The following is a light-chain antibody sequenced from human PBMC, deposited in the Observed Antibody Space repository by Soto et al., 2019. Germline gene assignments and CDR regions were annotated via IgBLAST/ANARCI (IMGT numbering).Light chain of an antibody. V-gene: IGLV2-14*01. J-gene: IGLJ1*01. CDR2: EVS. Sequence: QSALTQPASVSGSPGQSITISCTGTSSDVGGYNYVSWYQQHPGKAPKVMIYEVSNRPSGVSNRFSCSKSGNTASLTISGLQAEDEADYYCSSYTRSSTYVFGTGTKLTVL. CDR3: SSYTRSSTYV. CDR1: SSDVGGYNY.